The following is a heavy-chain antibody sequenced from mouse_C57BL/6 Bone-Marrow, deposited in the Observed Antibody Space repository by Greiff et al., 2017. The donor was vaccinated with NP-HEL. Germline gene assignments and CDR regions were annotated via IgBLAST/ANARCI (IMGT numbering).Heavy chain of an antibody. Sequence: VQLQQSGPVLVKPGASVKMSCKASGYTFTDYYMNWVKQSPGKSLEWIGVINPYNGGTSYNQKFKGKATLTVDKSSSTAYMELNSLTSEDSAVYYCARGDLYDGYPFAYWGQGTLVTVSA. J-gene: IGHJ3*01. CDR2: INPYNGGT. CDR3: ARGDLYDGYPFAY. CDR1: GYTFTDYY. V-gene: IGHV1-19*01. D-gene: IGHD2-3*01.